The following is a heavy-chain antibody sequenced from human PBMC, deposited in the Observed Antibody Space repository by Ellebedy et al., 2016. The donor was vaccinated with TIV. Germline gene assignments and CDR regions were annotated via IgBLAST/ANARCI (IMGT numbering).Heavy chain of an antibody. CDR2: IIPIFGTA. CDR3: ATSGYSSGWYSLGSNYYYYGMDV. J-gene: IGHJ6*02. Sequence: ASVKVSCKASGGTFSSYAISWVRQAPGQGLEWMGGIIPIFGTANYAQKFQGRVTITADESTSTAYMELSSLRSEDTAVYYCATSGYSSGWYSLGSNYYYYGMDVWGQGTTVTVSS. CDR1: GGTFSSYA. D-gene: IGHD6-19*01. V-gene: IGHV1-69*13.